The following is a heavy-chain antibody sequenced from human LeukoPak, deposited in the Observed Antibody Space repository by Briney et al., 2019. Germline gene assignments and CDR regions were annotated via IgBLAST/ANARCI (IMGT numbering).Heavy chain of an antibody. Sequence: GGSLRLSCAASGFTFSSYAMHWVRQAPGKRLEWVAVISYDGSNKYYADSVKGRFTISRDNSKNTLYLQMNSLRAEDTAVYYCARDRVVVVAAHYFDYWGQGTLVTVSS. CDR2: ISYDGSNK. CDR3: ARDRVVVVAAHYFDY. CDR1: GFTFSSYA. V-gene: IGHV3-30-3*01. D-gene: IGHD2-15*01. J-gene: IGHJ4*02.